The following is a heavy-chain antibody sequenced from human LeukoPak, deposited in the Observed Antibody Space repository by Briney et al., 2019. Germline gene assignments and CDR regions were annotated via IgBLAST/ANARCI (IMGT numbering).Heavy chain of an antibody. CDR1: GFTFSSYA. D-gene: IGHD2-15*01. Sequence: GRSLRLSCAASGFTFSSYAMHWVRQAPGKGLEWVALISYDGSNKYYADSVKGRFTISRDNSRNTLFLQMNSLRAEDTAVYYCATDRATQYFDYWGQGTLVSVSS. CDR3: ATDRATQYFDY. J-gene: IGHJ4*02. CDR2: ISYDGSNK. V-gene: IGHV3-30-3*01.